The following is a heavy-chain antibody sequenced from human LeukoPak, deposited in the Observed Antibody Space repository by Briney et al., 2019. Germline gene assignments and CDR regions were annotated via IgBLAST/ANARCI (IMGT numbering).Heavy chain of an antibody. J-gene: IGHJ4*02. CDR1: GGSISSGDHY. D-gene: IGHD3-10*01. V-gene: IGHV4-30-4*01. CDR2: IYYSGST. CDR3: ARELRFGELFLDY. Sequence: SETLSLTCTVSGGSISSGDHYWSWIRQPPGKGLEWIGYIYYSGSTYYNPSLKSRVTISVDTSKNQFSLKLSSVTAADTAVYYCARELRFGELFLDYWGQGTLVTVSS.